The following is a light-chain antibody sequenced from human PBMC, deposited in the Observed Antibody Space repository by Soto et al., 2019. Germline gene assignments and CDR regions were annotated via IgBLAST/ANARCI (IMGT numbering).Light chain of an antibody. CDR3: QQYGSSPFT. J-gene: IGKJ4*01. V-gene: IGKV3-20*01. CDR2: GAS. CDR1: QSVSSF. Sequence: ETVLTQSPGTLSLSPGDRAALSCRPSQSVSSFLAWYQQKPGQAPRLLIYGASSRAAGIPDRFSGSGSGTDFTLSISRLEPDDFAVYYCQQYGSSPFTFGGGTKVDIK.